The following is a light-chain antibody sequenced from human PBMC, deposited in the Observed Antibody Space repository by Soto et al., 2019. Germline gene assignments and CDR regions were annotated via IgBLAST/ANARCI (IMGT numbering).Light chain of an antibody. CDR1: SSDVGSYNC. Sequence: QSALTQPASVSGSPGQSVSISCTGTSSDVGSYNCVSWYQQYPGKAPKLVIYDVTRRPSGVPDRFSGSKSGNRASLTISWLQAEAESDYYCYSYADRSTSLFGGGTKVTVL. CDR2: DVT. J-gene: IGLJ3*02. CDR3: YSYADRSTSL. V-gene: IGLV2-11*01.